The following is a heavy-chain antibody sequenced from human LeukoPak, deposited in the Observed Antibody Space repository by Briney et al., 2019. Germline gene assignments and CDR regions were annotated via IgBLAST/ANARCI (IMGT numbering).Heavy chain of an antibody. CDR1: GFTFSSYA. J-gene: IGHJ6*03. D-gene: IGHD3-3*01. V-gene: IGHV3-48*04. CDR3: ARDEDRYYDFWSGPTSKLYYYYMDV. Sequence: GGSLRLSCAASGFTFSSYAMSWVRQAPGKGLEWVSYISSSGSTIYYADSVKGRFTISRDNAKNSLYLQMNSLRAEDTAVYYCARDEDRYYDFWSGPTSKLYYYYMDVWGKGTTVTVSS. CDR2: ISSSGSTI.